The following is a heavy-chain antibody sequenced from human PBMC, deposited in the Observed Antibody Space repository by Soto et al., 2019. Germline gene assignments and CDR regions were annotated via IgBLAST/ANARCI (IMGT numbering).Heavy chain of an antibody. V-gene: IGHV1-8*01. CDR3: ARALDYDILTGTYYYYYMDA. D-gene: IGHD3-9*01. CDR2: MNPNSGNT. Sequence: ASVKVSCKASGYTFTSYDINWVRHATGQGLEWMGWMNPNSGNTGYAQKCQGRVTMTRNTSISTAYMELSSLRSEDTAVYYCARALDYDILTGTYYYYYMDAWGKGTTVTVSS. J-gene: IGHJ6*03. CDR1: GYTFTSYD.